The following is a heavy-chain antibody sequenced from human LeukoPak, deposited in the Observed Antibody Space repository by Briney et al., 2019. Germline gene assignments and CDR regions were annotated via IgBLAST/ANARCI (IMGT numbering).Heavy chain of an antibody. CDR2: ISGSGGTT. CDR1: GFTFNSYA. Sequence: GGSLRLSCAASGFTFNSYAMNWVRQAPGKGLEWVSGISGSGGTTYYADSVKGRFTISRDNSKNTLYLQMNSLRAEDTAVYYCAKTIGPPYYFDYWGQGTLVTVSS. V-gene: IGHV3-23*01. J-gene: IGHJ4*02. D-gene: IGHD2/OR15-2a*01. CDR3: AKTIGPPYYFDY.